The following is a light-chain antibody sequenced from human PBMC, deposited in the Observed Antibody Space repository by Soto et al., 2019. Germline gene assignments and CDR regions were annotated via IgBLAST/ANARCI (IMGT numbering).Light chain of an antibody. CDR2: KAS. CDR3: QQYNNYSGP. CDR1: ENINRW. J-gene: IGKJ1*01. V-gene: IGKV1-5*03. Sequence: DIQMTQSPSTLSASVGDRVTITCRASENINRWLAWYQPKPGNAPKHLIHKASILVGGVPSRFSGSEYGTEFTLTLSSLQPDDLSTYDCQQYNNYSGPFGQGTKVEIK.